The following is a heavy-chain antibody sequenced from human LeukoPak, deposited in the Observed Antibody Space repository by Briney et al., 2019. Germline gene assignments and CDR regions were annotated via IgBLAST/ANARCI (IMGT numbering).Heavy chain of an antibody. CDR3: ARVAHAFDI. Sequence: YPSETLPLTCTVSGGSISSSNYYWGWIRQPPGKGLEWIGYIYCSGSTYYTPSLKSRVTISVDTSKNQFSLKLSSVTAADTAVYYCARVAHAFDIWGQGTMVTVSS. CDR2: IYCSGST. J-gene: IGHJ3*02. CDR1: GGSISSSNYY. V-gene: IGHV4-30-4*08.